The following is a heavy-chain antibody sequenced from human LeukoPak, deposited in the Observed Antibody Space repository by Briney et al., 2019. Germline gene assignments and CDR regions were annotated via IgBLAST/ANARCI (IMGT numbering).Heavy chain of an antibody. CDR2: IYPGDSDT. CDR3: ARLGWELVYFDY. Sequence: WIRQPPGKGLEWMGIIYPGDSDTRYSPSFQGQVTISADKSISTAYLQWSSLKASDTATYYCARLGWELVYFDYWGQGTLVTVSS. D-gene: IGHD1-26*01. V-gene: IGHV5-51*01. J-gene: IGHJ4*02.